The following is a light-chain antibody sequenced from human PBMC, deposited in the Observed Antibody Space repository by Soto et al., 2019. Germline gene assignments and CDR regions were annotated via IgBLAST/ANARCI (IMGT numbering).Light chain of an antibody. CDR1: QSISSY. CDR3: XXXXSTPLT. CDR2: AAS. V-gene: IGKV1-39*01. Sequence: DIQMTQSPSSLSASVGDRVTITCRASQSISSYLNWYQQKPGKAPKLLIYAASSLQSGVPSRFSGSGSGTDFTLTISSLQPEXXXXXXXXXXXSTPLTFGGGTKVEIK. J-gene: IGKJ4*01.